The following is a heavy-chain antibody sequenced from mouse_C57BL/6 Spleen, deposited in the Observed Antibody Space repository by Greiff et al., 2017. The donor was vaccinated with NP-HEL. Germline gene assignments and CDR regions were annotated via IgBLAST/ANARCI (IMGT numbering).Heavy chain of an antibody. CDR1: GYTFTDYN. J-gene: IGHJ4*01. Sequence: VHVKQSGPELVKPGASVKIPCKASGYTFTDYNMDWVKQSHGKSLEWIGDINPNNGGTIYNQKFKGKATLTVDKSSSTAYMELRSLTSEDTAVYYCALFLYAMDYWGQGTSVTVSS. CDR3: ALFLYAMDY. CDR2: INPNNGGT. V-gene: IGHV1-18*01.